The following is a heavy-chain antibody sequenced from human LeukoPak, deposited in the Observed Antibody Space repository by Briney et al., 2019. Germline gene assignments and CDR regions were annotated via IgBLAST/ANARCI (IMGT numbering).Heavy chain of an antibody. CDR3: ARGEAGATTYVWFDP. J-gene: IGHJ5*02. V-gene: IGHV1-46*01. CDR2: INPSGGST. CDR1: GYTFTSYD. Sequence: ASVKVSWKASGYTFTSYDISWVRQAPGQGLECMGIINPSGGSTSYAQKFQGRVTMTRDMSTSTVYMELSGLRSEDTAVYYCARGEAGATTYVWFDPWGQGTLVTVSS. D-gene: IGHD1-26*01.